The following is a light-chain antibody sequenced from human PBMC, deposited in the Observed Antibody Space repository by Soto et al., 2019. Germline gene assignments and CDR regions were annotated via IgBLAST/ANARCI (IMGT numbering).Light chain of an antibody. J-gene: IGKJ2*01. CDR2: AAS. V-gene: IGKV1-6*01. CDR1: QAIRSA. CDR3: QQYNSYST. Sequence: AIQLTQSPSSLSASVGDRVTITCRASQAIRSALGWYQQKPGKVPKLLIYAASTLQSGVPSRFSGSGFGTDFTLTISRLQPEDFATYYCQQYNSYSTFGQGTKLEIK.